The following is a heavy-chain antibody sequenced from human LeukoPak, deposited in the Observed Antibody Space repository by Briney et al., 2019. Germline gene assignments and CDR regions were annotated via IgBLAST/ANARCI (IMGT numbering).Heavy chain of an antibody. CDR2: IIPIFGTA. CDR1: GGTFSSYA. V-gene: IGHV1-69*13. Sequence: SVKVSCKASGGTFSSYAIGWVRQAPGQGLEWMGGIIPIFGTANYAQKFRGRVTITADESTSTAYMELSSLRSEDTAVYYCARDRAAAAFDPWGQGTLVTVSS. CDR3: ARDRAAAAFDP. D-gene: IGHD6-13*01. J-gene: IGHJ5*02.